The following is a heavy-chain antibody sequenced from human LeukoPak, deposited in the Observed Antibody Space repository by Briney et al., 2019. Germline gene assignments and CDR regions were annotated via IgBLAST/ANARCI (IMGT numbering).Heavy chain of an antibody. V-gene: IGHV4-59*01. CDR2: IYYSGST. CDR1: GGSTSSYY. D-gene: IGHD6-13*01. J-gene: IGHJ4*02. CDR3: ARGLAAAGEFDY. Sequence: SETLSLTCTVSGGSTSSYYWSWIRQPPGKGLEWIGYIYYSGSTNYNPSLKSRVTISVDTSKNQFSLKLSSVTAAGTAVYYCARGLAAAGEFDYWGQGTLVTVSS.